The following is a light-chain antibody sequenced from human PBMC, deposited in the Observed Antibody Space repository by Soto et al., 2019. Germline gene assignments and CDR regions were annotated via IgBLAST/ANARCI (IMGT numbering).Light chain of an antibody. J-gene: IGKJ5*01. Sequence: IVLTQSPGTLSVSPGERATLSCRASQSVSSSLAWYQQKPGQPPRLLIYAASTRVTGIPARFSGSGSGTDFTLTISRLEPEDFAVHYCQQYGSSSITFGQGRRLEI. CDR1: QSVSSS. V-gene: IGKV3-20*01. CDR2: AAS. CDR3: QQYGSSSIT.